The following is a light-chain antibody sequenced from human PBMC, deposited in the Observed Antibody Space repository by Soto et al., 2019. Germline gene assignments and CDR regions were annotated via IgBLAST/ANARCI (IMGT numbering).Light chain of an antibody. CDR2: DAS. CDR1: QSVSIK. V-gene: IGKV3-11*01. CDR3: QVRNSWPPSIT. Sequence: EIVMTQSPATLSVSPGGRATLSCRASQSVSIKLAWYQQKPGQAPRLLIHDASSRATGIPARFSGSGSGTDFTLTITSLEPEDFAVYYCQVRNSWPPSITFGQGTRLEIK. J-gene: IGKJ5*01.